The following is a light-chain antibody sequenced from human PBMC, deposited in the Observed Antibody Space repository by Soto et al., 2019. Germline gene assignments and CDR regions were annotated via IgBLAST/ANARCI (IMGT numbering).Light chain of an antibody. CDR1: QSVRHY. J-gene: IGKJ3*01. V-gene: IGKV3-11*01. CDR3: QQRNDWPPDIT. CDR2: DAS. Sequence: EVVLTQSPATLSLSPGESATLSCRASQSVRHYLAWYQQKPGQAPRLLIYDASNRAAGIPARFTGSGSGTDFTLTICSLEPEDFALYFCQQRNDWPPDITFGPGT.